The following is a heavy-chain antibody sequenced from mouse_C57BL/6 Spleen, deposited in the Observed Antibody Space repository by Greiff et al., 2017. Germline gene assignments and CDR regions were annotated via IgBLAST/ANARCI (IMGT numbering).Heavy chain of an antibody. J-gene: IGHJ3*01. D-gene: IGHD1-2*01. CDR1: GYSITSGYY. Sequence: ESGPGLVKPSQSLSLTCSVTGYSITSGYYWNWIRQFPGNKLEWMGYISYDGSNNYNPSFKNLISITRDTSKNQFFLKLNSVTTEDTATYYCARTHGGPTAWFAYWGQGTLVTVSA. V-gene: IGHV3-6*01. CDR3: ARTHGGPTAWFAY. CDR2: ISYDGSN.